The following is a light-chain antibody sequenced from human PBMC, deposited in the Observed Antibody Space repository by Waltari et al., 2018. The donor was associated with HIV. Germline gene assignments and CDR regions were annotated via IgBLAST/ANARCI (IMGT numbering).Light chain of an antibody. CDR2: DDS. CDR3: SSYINSITHVV. Sequence: SYVLTQAPSVSVAPGQTARTTCAGHHVGSKTVHLYQQKPGQAPVLFVDDDSDRPSGVSHRFSGSKSGNTASLTISGLQAEDEANYYCSSYINSITHVVFGGGTKLTVL. CDR1: HVGSKT. V-gene: IGLV3-21*02. J-gene: IGLJ2*01.